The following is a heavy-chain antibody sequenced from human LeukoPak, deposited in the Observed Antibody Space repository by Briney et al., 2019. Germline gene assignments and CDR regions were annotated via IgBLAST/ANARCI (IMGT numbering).Heavy chain of an antibody. J-gene: IGHJ4*02. CDR1: GFTFSSYS. CDR2: ISSSSSYI. V-gene: IGHV3-21*01. D-gene: IGHD3-22*01. CDR3: ARGRGYYYDSSGPNCFDY. Sequence: GGSLRLSCAASGFTFSSYSMNWVRQAPGKGLDWASSISSSSSYIYYADSVKGRFTISRDNAKNSLYLQMNSLRAEDTAVYYCARGRGYYYDSSGPNCFDYWGQGTLVTVSS.